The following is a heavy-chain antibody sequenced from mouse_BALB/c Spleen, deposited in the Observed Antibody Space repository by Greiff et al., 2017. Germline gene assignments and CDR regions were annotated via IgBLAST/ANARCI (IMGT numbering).Heavy chain of an antibody. Sequence: VQLQQSGPGLVQPSQSLSITCTVSGFSLTSYGVHWVRQSPGKGLEWLGVIWSGGSTDYNAAFISRLSISKDNSKSQVFFKMNSLQANDTAIYYCARRGPRGYDDAMDYWGQGTSVTVSS. CDR3: ARRGPRGYDDAMDY. J-gene: IGHJ4*01. CDR1: GFSLTSYG. CDR2: IWSGGST. V-gene: IGHV2-2*02. D-gene: IGHD2-2*01.